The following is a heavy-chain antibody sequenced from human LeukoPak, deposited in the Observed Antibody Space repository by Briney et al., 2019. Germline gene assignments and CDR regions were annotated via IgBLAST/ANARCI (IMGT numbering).Heavy chain of an antibody. D-gene: IGHD3-22*01. J-gene: IGHJ3*02. Sequence: TGGSLRLSCAASGFTFSGSAMHGVRQASGKGLEWVGRIRSKANSYATLYAASVKGRFTISRDDSKNTAYLQMNSLKTEDTAVYYCTRPLDYDSSGPDAFDIWGQGTMVTVSS. CDR1: GFTFSGSA. CDR2: IRSKANSYAT. V-gene: IGHV3-73*01. CDR3: TRPLDYDSSGPDAFDI.